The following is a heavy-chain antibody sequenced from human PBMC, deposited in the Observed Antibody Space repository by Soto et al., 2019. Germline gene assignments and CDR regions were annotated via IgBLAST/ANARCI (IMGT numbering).Heavy chain of an antibody. CDR3: ARRDSGGFYRFFDS. V-gene: IGHV1-69*06. CDR2: TGSGTGPG. J-gene: IGHJ4*02. D-gene: IGHD2-15*01. Sequence: SVKVSCKASGGSLSNNPISWVRQAPGQGLEWMGGTGSGTGPGNHAQKFQGRLTVTADKSTSTVYMELTNLSSEDTDVYYCARRDSGGFYRFFDSWGQGTLVTVSS. CDR1: GGSLSNNP.